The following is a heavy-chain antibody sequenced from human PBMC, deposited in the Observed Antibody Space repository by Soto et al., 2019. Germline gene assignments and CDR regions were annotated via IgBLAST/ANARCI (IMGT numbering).Heavy chain of an antibody. Sequence: QVQMVQSGAEVKTPGASVKVSCKASGYTFINYDIHWVRQATGQGLEWMGWMNPDSGNTGQSKQFQGRVTMTRDTSISTAYMELSSLRSEDTAVYYCARGRFRRTWFDPWGQGTLVTVSS. V-gene: IGHV1-8*01. CDR1: GYTFINYD. CDR2: MNPDSGNT. CDR3: ARGRFRRTWFDP. D-gene: IGHD3-16*01. J-gene: IGHJ5*02.